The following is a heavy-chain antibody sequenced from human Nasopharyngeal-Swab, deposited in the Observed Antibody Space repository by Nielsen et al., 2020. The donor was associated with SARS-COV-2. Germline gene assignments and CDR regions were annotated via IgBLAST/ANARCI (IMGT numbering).Heavy chain of an antibody. V-gene: IGHV3-21*01. CDR3: AKGLEMATADY. CDR2: ISSSSSYI. D-gene: IGHD5-24*01. J-gene: IGHJ4*02. Sequence: GGSLRLSCAASGFTFSSYSMNWVRQAPGKGLEWVSSISSSSSYIYYADSVKGRFTISRDNSKNTLYLQMNSLRAEDTAVYYCAKGLEMATADYWGQGTLVTVSS. CDR1: GFTFSSYS.